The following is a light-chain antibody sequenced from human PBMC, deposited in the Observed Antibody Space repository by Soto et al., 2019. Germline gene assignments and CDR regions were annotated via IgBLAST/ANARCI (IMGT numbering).Light chain of an antibody. V-gene: IGKV3-15*01. CDR1: QSVGGY. CDR2: GAS. CDR3: QQYENWPQLT. J-gene: IGKJ4*01. Sequence: ERLLTPSQATLSVSSGESAALSCLASQSVGGYLAWYQQKPGQAPRLLIYGASSRAPGTPDRFSGSGSGTEFTLTISSLQSEDSAVYYCQQYENWPQLTFGGGTRWIS.